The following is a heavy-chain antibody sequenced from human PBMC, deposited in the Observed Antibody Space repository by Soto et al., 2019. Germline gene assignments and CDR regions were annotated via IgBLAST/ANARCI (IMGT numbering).Heavy chain of an antibody. V-gene: IGHV4-39*01. D-gene: IGHD3-22*01. J-gene: IGHJ4*02. CDR1: GGSISSSSYY. CDR3: ARHPYDSSGYIDY. Sequence: PSETLSLTCTVSGGSISSSSYYWGWIRQPPGKGLEWIGSIYYSGSTYYNPSLKSRVTISVDTSKNQFSLKLSSVTAADTAVYYCARHPYDSSGYIDYWGQGTLVTVSS. CDR2: IYYSGST.